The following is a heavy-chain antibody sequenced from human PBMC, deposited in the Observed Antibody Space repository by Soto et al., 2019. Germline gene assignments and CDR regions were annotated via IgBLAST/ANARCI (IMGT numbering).Heavy chain of an antibody. CDR2: IYYSGST. CDR3: AREGGIVGATAADY. Sequence: QVQLQESGPGLVKPSQTLSLTCTVSGGFISSGGYYWSWIRQRPGKGLEWIGYIYYSGSTYYNPSLKSRVTISVDTSKNQFSLKLSSVTAADTAVYYCAREGGIVGATAADYWGQGTLVTVSS. CDR1: GGFISSGGYY. D-gene: IGHD1-26*01. J-gene: IGHJ4*02. V-gene: IGHV4-31*03.